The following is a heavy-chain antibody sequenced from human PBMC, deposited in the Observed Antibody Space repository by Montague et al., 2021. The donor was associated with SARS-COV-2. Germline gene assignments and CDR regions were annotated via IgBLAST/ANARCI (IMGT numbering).Heavy chain of an antibody. CDR1: GGSFSVYY. D-gene: IGHD2-21*02. J-gene: IGHJ4*02. V-gene: IGHV4-34*01. CDR2: INHSGST. Sequence: SETLSLTCAVYGGSFSVYYWSWIRQPPGKGLEWIGEINHSGSTNXNPSHKSRVTISSDTSKNQFSLKLNSVTAADTAVYFCVVVVPAMRPRSDYWGQGTLVTVSS. CDR3: VVVVPAMRPRSDY.